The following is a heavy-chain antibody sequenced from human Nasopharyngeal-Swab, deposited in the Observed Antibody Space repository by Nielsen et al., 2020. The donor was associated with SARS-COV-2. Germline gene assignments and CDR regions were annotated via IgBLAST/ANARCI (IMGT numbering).Heavy chain of an antibody. CDR1: GYNFATYW. V-gene: IGHV5-51*01. CDR3: ARLPMRAASGRGAFDI. CDR2: IYPGDSDT. Sequence: QVSCNASGYNFATYWIGWVRQMPAEGLRWMGLIYPGDSDTRYSPSLQGQVTISADRSITTAYLQWSSLKASDTAMYYCARLPMRAASGRGAFDIWGQGTMVTVSS. J-gene: IGHJ3*02. D-gene: IGHD6-13*01.